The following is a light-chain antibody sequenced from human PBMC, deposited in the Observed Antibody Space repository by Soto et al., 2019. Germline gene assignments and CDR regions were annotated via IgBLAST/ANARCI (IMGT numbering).Light chain of an antibody. Sequence: AIPLTQSPSSLSASVGDRVTITCRPSQGINSALAWYQQKPGKAPKLLIYDVSSLASGVPSRFSGSGSGTDFTLTISSLQPEDFVTYYCQQFNSYVWTFGQGTKVEIK. CDR2: DVS. CDR1: QGINSA. J-gene: IGKJ1*01. CDR3: QQFNSYVWT. V-gene: IGKV1-13*02.